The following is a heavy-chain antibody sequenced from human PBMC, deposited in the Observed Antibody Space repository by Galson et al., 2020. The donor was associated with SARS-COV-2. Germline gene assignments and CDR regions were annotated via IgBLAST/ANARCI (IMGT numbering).Heavy chain of an antibody. D-gene: IGHD3-22*01. CDR1: GYNFNFYW. V-gene: IGHV5-51*01. J-gene: IGHJ4*02. CDR2: IYPGDSDT. CDR3: AKTYYYDSSTYLDFDY. Sequence: HGESLKISCEGSGYNFNFYWIAWVRQMPGKGLEWMGIIYPGDSDTRYSPSFQGQVTISADRSISTAYLQWSSLKASDTAMYYCAKTYYYDSSTYLDFDYWGQGTLVTVSS.